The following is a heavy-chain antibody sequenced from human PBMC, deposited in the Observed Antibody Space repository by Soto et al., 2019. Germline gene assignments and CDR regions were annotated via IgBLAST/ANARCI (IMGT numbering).Heavy chain of an antibody. CDR1: GGSISSYY. Sequence: PSETLSLTCTVSGGSISSYYWSWIRQPPGKGLEWIGYIYYSGSTNYNPSLKSRVTISVDTSKNQFSLKLSSVTAADTAVYYCARGSGSYYKWFDPWGQGTLVTVSS. CDR3: ARGSGSYYKWFDP. CDR2: IYYSGST. D-gene: IGHD3-10*01. J-gene: IGHJ5*02. V-gene: IGHV4-59*01.